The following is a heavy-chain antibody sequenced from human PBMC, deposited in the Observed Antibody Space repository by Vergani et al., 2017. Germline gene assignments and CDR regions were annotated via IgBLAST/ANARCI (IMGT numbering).Heavy chain of an antibody. CDR3: ARAVVIKGDAFDI. Sequence: EVQLVESGGGLVKPGGSLRLSCAASGFTFSRSTMHWVRQAPGRGLGWVSSSSSSSSYKYYADSVKGRFTISRDNAKNSLYLQMNSLRAEDTAVYYCARAVVIKGDAFDIWGQGTMVTVSS. J-gene: IGHJ3*02. V-gene: IGHV3-21*01. CDR1: GFTFSRST. CDR2: SSSSSSYK. D-gene: IGHD3-22*01.